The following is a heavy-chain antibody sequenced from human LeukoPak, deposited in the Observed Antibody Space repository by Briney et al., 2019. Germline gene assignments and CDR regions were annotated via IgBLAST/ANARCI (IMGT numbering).Heavy chain of an antibody. Sequence: SETLSLTCAVYGGSFSGYYWSWIRQPPGKGLEWIGEINHSGSTNYNPSLKSRVTISVDTSKNQFSLKLSSVTAADTAVYYCASTSSSWYGETYNWFDPWGQGTLVIVSS. V-gene: IGHV4-34*01. CDR3: ASTSSSWYGETYNWFDP. CDR2: INHSGST. D-gene: IGHD6-13*01. CDR1: GGSFSGYY. J-gene: IGHJ5*02.